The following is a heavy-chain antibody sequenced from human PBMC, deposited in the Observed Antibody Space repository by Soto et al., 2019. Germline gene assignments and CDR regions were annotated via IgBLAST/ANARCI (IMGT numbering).Heavy chain of an antibody. Sequence: PSETLSLTCAVYGGSFSGYYWSWSRQPPGKGLEWIGEINHSGSTNYNPSLKSRVTISVDTSKNQFSLKLSSVTAADTAVYYCARIIWFGELSPHMDVWGNGTTVTVSS. CDR2: INHSGST. J-gene: IGHJ6*03. D-gene: IGHD3-10*01. CDR3: ARIIWFGELSPHMDV. V-gene: IGHV4-34*01. CDR1: GGSFSGYY.